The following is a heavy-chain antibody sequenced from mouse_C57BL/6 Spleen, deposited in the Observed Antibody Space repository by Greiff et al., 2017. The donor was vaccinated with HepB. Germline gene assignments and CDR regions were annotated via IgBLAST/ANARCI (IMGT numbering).Heavy chain of an antibody. CDR3: ARDYDYEGWFAY. D-gene: IGHD2-4*01. CDR1: GFTFSDYG. CDR2: ISSGSSTI. V-gene: IGHV5-17*01. Sequence: DVKLVESGGGLVKPGGSLKLSCAASGFTFSDYGMHWVRQAPEKGLEWVAYISSGSSTIYYADTVKGRFTISRDNAKNTLFLQMTSLRSEDTAMYYCARDYDYEGWFAYWGQGTLVTVSA. J-gene: IGHJ3*01.